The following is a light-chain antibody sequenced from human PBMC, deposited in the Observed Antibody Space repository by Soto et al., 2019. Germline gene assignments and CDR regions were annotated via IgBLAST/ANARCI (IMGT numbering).Light chain of an antibody. CDR3: CSYAGSSTWV. CDR1: SSDVVSYNL. CDR2: EAS. V-gene: IGLV2-23*01. J-gene: IGLJ1*01. Sequence: QSVLTQPASVSGSPGQSITISCTGTSSDVVSYNLVSWYQQHPGKVPKIMIYEASKRPSGAPNRFSGSKSGNTASLTISGLQAEDEADYYCCSYAGSSTWVFGTGTKLTVL.